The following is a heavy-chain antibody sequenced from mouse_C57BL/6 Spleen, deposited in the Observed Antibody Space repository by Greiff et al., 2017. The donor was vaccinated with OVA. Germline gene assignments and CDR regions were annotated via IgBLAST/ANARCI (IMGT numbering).Heavy chain of an antibody. V-gene: IGHV1-26*01. J-gene: IGHJ4*01. D-gene: IGHD1-1*01. Sequence: VQLQQSGPELVKPGASVKISCKASGYTFTDYYMNWVKQSHGKSLEWIGDINPNNGGTSYNQKFKGKATLTVDKSSCTAYMELRSLTSEDSAVYYCARPLYGSSYDYAMDYWGQGTSVTVSS. CDR1: GYTFTDYY. CDR2: INPNNGGT. CDR3: ARPLYGSSYDYAMDY.